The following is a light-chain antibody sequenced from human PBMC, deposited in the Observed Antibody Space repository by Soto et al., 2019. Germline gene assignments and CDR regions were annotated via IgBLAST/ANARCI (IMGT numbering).Light chain of an antibody. CDR2: TGS. V-gene: IGKV1-12*01. CDR1: QAIDSW. J-gene: IGKJ1*01. Sequence: DIQMTQSPSSVSASVGDRVTITCLASQAIDSWLAWYQQKPGEAPKLLIFTGSLLHSGVPPRFSGSGSGTDFTLTISSLQPEDFATYYCQQTLSFPPTFGQGTKVDI. CDR3: QQTLSFPPT.